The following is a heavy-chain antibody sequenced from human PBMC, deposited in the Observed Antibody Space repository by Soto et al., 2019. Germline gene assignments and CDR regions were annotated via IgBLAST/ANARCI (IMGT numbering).Heavy chain of an antibody. CDR2: IIPILGIA. Sequence: QVQLVQSGAEVKKPGSSVKVSCKASGGTFSSYTISWVRQAPGLGLEWMGRIIPILGIANYAQKFQGRVTITADKSTSTAYMELSSLRSEDTAVYYCARSSSGWGYDYWGQGTLVTVSS. CDR3: ARSSSGWGYDY. D-gene: IGHD6-19*01. CDR1: GGTFSSYT. V-gene: IGHV1-69*02. J-gene: IGHJ4*02.